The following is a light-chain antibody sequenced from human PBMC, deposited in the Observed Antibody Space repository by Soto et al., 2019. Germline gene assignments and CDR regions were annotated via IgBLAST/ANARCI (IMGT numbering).Light chain of an antibody. CDR3: QRRRTWPRR. CDR1: QSVSNS. V-gene: IGKV3-11*01. Sequence: PGQRAPLSCRASQSVSNSLAWYQQRPGQAPRLLIYDVSKRTTGIPARFSGSGSGTDFTLTISSLEPEDSAVYYGQRRRTWPRRFGGGTKVEIK. CDR2: DVS. J-gene: IGKJ4*01.